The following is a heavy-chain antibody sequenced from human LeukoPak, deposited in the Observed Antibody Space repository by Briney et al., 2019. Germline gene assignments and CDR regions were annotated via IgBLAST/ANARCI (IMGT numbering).Heavy chain of an antibody. CDR1: GFTFSSYA. CDR2: ISGSGGST. V-gene: IGHV3-23*01. Sequence: GGSLRLSCAASGFTFSSYAMSWVRQAPGKGLEWVSAISGSGGSTYYADSVNGRFTISRDNSKNTLFLQMNSLRTEDTAIYHCARGGNWGYFDYWGQGTLVTVSS. CDR3: ARGGNWGYFDY. D-gene: IGHD7-27*01. J-gene: IGHJ4*02.